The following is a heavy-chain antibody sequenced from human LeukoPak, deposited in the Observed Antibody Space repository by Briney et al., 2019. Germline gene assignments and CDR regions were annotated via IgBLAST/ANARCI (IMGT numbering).Heavy chain of an antibody. CDR2: IYSGGST. Sequence: PGGSLRLSCAASGFTVSSNYMSWVRQAPGKGLEWVSVIYSGGSTYYADSVKGRFTISRDNSKNTLYLQMNSLRAEDTAVYYCAREEGSSYYDSSGPSLNWFDPWGQGTLVTVSS. CDR1: GFTVSSNY. CDR3: AREEGSSYYDSSGPSLNWFDP. D-gene: IGHD3-22*01. V-gene: IGHV3-66*01. J-gene: IGHJ5*02.